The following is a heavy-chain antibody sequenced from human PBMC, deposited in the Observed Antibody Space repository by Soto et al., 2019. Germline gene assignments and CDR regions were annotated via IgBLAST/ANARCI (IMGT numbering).Heavy chain of an antibody. CDR1: GFTFSDYY. V-gene: IGHV3-11*04. CDR3: ARDQSSTFKGGMDV. D-gene: IGHD6-13*01. Sequence: GSLRLSCAASGFTFSDYYMSWIRQAPGKGLEWVSYISSSGSTIYYADSVKGRFTISRDNAKNSLYLQMNSLGVEDTAIYYCARDQSSTFKGGMDVWGQGTTVTVSS. CDR2: ISSSGSTI. J-gene: IGHJ6*02.